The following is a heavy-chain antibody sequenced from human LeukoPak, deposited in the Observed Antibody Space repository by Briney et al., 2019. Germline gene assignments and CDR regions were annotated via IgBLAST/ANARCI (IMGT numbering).Heavy chain of an antibody. D-gene: IGHD5-18*01. Sequence: ASVKVSCKASGYTFTSYYMHWVRQAPGQGLEWMGIINPSGGSTNYAQKFQGRVTLTSDTSTNTVYMELSSLRSDDTAVYYCASGYTYGRDAFDIWGQGTMVTVSS. CDR3: ASGYTYGRDAFDI. V-gene: IGHV1-46*01. J-gene: IGHJ3*02. CDR1: GYTFTSYY. CDR2: INPSGGST.